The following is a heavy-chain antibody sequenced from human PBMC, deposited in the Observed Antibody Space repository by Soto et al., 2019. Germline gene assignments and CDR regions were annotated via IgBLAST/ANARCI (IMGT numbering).Heavy chain of an antibody. V-gene: IGHV3-23*01. CDR1: GFTFSSYA. Sequence: EVQLLESGGGLVQPGESLRLSCAASGFTFSSYAMSWVRQAPGKGLEWVSVISGSDDSTYYADSVKGRFTISRDNSNNTRYRQMNSLRAEDTAVYYCAKRSSSSTFDYWGQGTLVTVSS. CDR3: AKRSSSSTFDY. D-gene: IGHD6-6*01. J-gene: IGHJ4*02. CDR2: ISGSDDST.